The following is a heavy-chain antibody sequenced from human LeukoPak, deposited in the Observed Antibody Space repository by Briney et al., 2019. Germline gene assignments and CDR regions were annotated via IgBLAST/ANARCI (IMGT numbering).Heavy chain of an antibody. J-gene: IGHJ6*02. Sequence: PGGSLRLSCAASGFTFSSYGMHWVRQAPGKGLEWVSVIYSGGSTYYADSVKGRFTISRDNSKNTLYLQMNSLRAEDTAVYYCASPARNYYDSSGYYYRVPYYYYYGMDVWGQGTTVTVSS. CDR3: ASPARNYYDSSGYYYRVPYYYYYGMDV. CDR2: IYSGGST. D-gene: IGHD3-22*01. V-gene: IGHV3-66*01. CDR1: GFTFSSYG.